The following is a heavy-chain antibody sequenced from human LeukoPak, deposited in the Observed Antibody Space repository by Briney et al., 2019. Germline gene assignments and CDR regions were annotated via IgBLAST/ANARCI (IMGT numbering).Heavy chain of an antibody. CDR1: GGSISSGDYY. J-gene: IGHJ3*02. D-gene: IGHD2-2*01. CDR2: IYYSGST. Sequence: SQTLSLTCTVSGGSISSGDYYWSWIRQPPGKGLEWIGYIYYSGSTYYNPSLKSRVTISVDTSKNQFSLKLSSVTAADTAVYYCARKRGGKQLGYCSSTSCSHGLLAFDIWGQGTMVTVSS. CDR3: ARKRGGKQLGYCSSTSCSHGLLAFDI. V-gene: IGHV4-30-4*08.